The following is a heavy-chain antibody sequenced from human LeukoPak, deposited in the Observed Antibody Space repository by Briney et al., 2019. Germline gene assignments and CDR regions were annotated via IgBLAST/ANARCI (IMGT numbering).Heavy chain of an antibody. J-gene: IGHJ6*03. CDR3: ARGVVATPIYYYYYMDV. CDR2: INPNSGGT. V-gene: IGHV1-2*02. CDR1: GYTFTSYD. D-gene: IGHD2-15*01. Sequence: GASVKVSCKASGYTFTSYDINWVRQATGQGLEWMGWINPNSGGTNYAQKFQGRVTMTRDTSISTAYMELSRLRSDDTAVYYCARGVVATPIYYYYYMDVWGKGTTVTVSS.